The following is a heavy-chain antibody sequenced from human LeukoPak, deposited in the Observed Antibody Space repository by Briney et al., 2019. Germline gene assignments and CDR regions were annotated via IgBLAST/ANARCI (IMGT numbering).Heavy chain of an antibody. J-gene: IGHJ5*02. Sequence: GESLKISCKGSGYSTNNYWIGWVRQMPGKGLEWMGIIYPADSDIRYSPSFQGQVTISADKSISTAYLQWSSLKASDTAMYYCARQEYCSGGSCYTWFDPWGQGTLVIISS. CDR3: ARQEYCSGGSCYTWFDP. D-gene: IGHD2-15*01. V-gene: IGHV5-51*01. CDR2: IYPADSDI. CDR1: GYSTNNYW.